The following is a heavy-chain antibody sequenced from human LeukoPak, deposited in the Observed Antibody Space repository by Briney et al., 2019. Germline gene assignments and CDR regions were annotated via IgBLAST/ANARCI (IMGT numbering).Heavy chain of an antibody. V-gene: IGHV3-30*04. CDR2: ISYDGSNK. CDR3: ARDRLLNPFDY. J-gene: IGHJ4*02. Sequence: GGSLRLSCAASGFTFSSYAMHWVRQAPGKGLEWVAVISYDGSNKYYADSVKGRFTISRDNSKNTLYLQMNSLRAEDTAVYYCARDRLLNPFDYWGQGTLVTVSS. D-gene: IGHD1-26*01. CDR1: GFTFSSYA.